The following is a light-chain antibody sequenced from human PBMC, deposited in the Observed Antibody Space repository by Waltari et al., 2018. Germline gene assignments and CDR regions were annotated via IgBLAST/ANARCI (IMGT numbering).Light chain of an antibody. V-gene: IGLV4-69*01. J-gene: IGLJ3*02. CDR3: QTGGHGTWV. CDR1: SGHINNV. CDR2: VNSDVSH. Sequence: QLVLTQSPSASASLGASVKLTCTLSSGHINNVIAWHQQQPEKGPRYLMKVNSDVSHSKGDEIPDRFSGSSSGAERYLIISSVQSEDEADYYCQTGGHGTWVFGGGTKLTVL.